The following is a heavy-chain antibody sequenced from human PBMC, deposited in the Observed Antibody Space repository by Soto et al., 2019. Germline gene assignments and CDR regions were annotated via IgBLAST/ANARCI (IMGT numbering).Heavy chain of an antibody. D-gene: IGHD5-12*01. J-gene: IGHJ4*02. V-gene: IGHV3-33*01. CDR1: GFNYSSYG. CDR3: ARDSAWLFDS. Sequence: QVQLVESGGGVVQPGRSLRLSCAVSGFNYSSYGMHWVRQAPGKGLEWVAVIWYDGSNIYYADSVKGRFIISRDDSKNTLSLQMNSLRAEDTAVYYCARDSAWLFDSWGQGTLVTVSS. CDR2: IWYDGSNI.